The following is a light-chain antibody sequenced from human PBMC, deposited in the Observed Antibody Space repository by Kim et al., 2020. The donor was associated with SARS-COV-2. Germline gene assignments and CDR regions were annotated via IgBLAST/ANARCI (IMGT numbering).Light chain of an antibody. J-gene: IGLJ1*01. Sequence: VTISFTGGSSNSGAANDVHWYQQLPGTAPILLLYGNNNRPSGVPDRFSCSKSGTSAALAITGLQAEDEADYYCQSYYSSLGSSGVFGTGTKLTVL. CDR2: GNN. CDR1: SSNSGAAND. V-gene: IGLV1-40*01. CDR3: QSYYSSLGSSGV.